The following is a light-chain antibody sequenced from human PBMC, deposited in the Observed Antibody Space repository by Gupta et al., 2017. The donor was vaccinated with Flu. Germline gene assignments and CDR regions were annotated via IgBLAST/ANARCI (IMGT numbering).Light chain of an antibody. V-gene: IGLV1-51*02. CDR2: ENN. CDR3: GTWDGSMSVVV. CDR1: SSNIGNNN. Sequence: QSVFPQPPPASTRPGQKVTNTCSGSSSNIGNNNVAWYQQLPGTAPKLLMYENNKRPSGIPDRFSGSKSGTSATLGITGLQTGGEADYYCGTWDGSMSVVVFGGGTKLTVL. J-gene: IGLJ2*01.